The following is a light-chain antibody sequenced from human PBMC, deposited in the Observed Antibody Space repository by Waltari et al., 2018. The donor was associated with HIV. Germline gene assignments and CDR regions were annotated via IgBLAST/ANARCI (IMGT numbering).Light chain of an antibody. CDR3: CSYAGSYAVV. Sequence: QSALTQPRSVSGYPGQSVTISCTGTSSDVGGYNYVSWYQQHPGKAPKLTIYDVSKRPSGVRDLFSGSKSGNAASLTISGLQAEDEADYYCCSYAGSYAVVFGGGTKLTVL. V-gene: IGLV2-11*01. CDR1: SSDVGGYNY. CDR2: DVS. J-gene: IGLJ2*01.